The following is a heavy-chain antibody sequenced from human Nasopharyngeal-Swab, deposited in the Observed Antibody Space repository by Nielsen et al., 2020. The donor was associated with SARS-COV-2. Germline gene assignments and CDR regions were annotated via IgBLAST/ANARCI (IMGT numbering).Heavy chain of an antibody. D-gene: IGHD3-10*01. CDR1: GFTFSSYG. CDR3: ARELQWFGELFHFGY. CDR2: ISYDGSNK. Sequence: GESLKISCAASGFTFSSYGMHWVRQAPGKGLEWVAVISYDGSNKYYADSVKGRFTISRDNSKNTLYLQMNSLRAEDTAVYYCARELQWFGELFHFGYWGQGTLVTVSS. V-gene: IGHV3-30*03. J-gene: IGHJ4*02.